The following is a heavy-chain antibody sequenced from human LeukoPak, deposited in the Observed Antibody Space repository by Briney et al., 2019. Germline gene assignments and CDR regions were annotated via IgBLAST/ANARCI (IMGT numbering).Heavy chain of an antibody. CDR1: GFTFSSYE. CDR2: ISSSGSTI. D-gene: IGHD3-9*01. V-gene: IGHV3-48*03. J-gene: IGHJ4*02. CDR3: ARLRYFDGY. Sequence: GGSLRLSCAASGFTFSSYEMNWVRQAPGKGLEWISHISSSGSTIYYADSVKGRFTISRDNAKNSLYLQMNSLRAEDTAVYYCARLRYFDGYWGQGTLVTVSS.